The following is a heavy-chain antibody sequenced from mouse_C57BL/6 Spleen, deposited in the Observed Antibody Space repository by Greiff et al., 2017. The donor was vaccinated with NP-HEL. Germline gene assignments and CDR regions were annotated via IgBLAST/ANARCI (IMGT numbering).Heavy chain of an antibody. Sequence: QVQLKESGAELVKPGASVKMSCKASGYTFTSYWITWVKQRPGQGLEWIGDIYPGSGSTNYNEKFKSKATLTVDTSSSTAYMQLSSLTSEDSAVYYCEGSNYRWFAYWGQGTLVTVSA. D-gene: IGHD2-5*01. CDR2: IYPGSGST. V-gene: IGHV1-55*01. CDR3: EGSNYRWFAY. J-gene: IGHJ3*01. CDR1: GYTFTSYW.